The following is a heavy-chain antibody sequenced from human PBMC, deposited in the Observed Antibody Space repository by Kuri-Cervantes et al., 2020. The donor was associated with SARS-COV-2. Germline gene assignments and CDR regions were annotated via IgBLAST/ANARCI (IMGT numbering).Heavy chain of an antibody. V-gene: IGHV3-11*04. D-gene: IGHD2-2*02. J-gene: IGHJ4*02. CDR1: GFNFSDYY. Sequence: GESLKISCAASGFNFSDYYMSWIRQAPGKGLEWVAHISSTSGNYIYYADSVKGRFTISRDNAKKSLYLQMNSLRAEDTAVYYCARDIGYCSGTSCYTRLDSWGQGTLVTVSS. CDR3: ARDIGYCSGTSCYTRLDS. CDR2: ISSTSGNYI.